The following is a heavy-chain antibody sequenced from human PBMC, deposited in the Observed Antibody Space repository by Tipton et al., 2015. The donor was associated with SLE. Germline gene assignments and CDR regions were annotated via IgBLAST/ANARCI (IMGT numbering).Heavy chain of an antibody. V-gene: IGHV4-61*02. CDR3: ARESDDYGDYLGY. Sequence: TLSLTCTVSGGSISSGSYYWSWIRQPAGKGLEWIGRIYTSGSTNYNPSLKSRVTISVDTSKNQFSLKLSSVTAADMAVYYCARESDDYGDYLGYWGQGTLVTVSS. D-gene: IGHD4-17*01. CDR1: GGSISSGSYY. J-gene: IGHJ4*02. CDR2: IYTSGST.